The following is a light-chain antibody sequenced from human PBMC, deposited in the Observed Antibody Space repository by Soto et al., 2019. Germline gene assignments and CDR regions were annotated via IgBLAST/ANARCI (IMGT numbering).Light chain of an antibody. Sequence: DIQMTQSPSTLSASIGDRVTITCRASQSISNWLAWYQQKPGKAPKLLIYEASNLHRGVPSRFSGSGSGTEFTLTISSLQPDDFATFYCQQYNTYSRTFGQGTKVEIK. CDR2: EAS. J-gene: IGKJ1*01. V-gene: IGKV1-5*03. CDR3: QQYNTYSRT. CDR1: QSISNW.